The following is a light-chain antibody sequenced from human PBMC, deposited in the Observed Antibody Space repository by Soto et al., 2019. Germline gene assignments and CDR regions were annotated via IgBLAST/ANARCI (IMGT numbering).Light chain of an antibody. CDR2: AAS. Sequence: EIVLTQSPGTLSLSPGERATLSCRASQSVSSDSLAWYQQRPGPAPRLLIYAASSRATGIPDRFSGSGSGTDFTLTISRLAPEDFAVYYCQQYNNWPPITFGQGTRLEIK. J-gene: IGKJ5*01. CDR3: QQYNNWPPIT. CDR1: QSVSSDS. V-gene: IGKV3-20*01.